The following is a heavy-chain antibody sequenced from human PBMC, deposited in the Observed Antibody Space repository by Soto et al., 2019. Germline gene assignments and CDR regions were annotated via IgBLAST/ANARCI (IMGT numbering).Heavy chain of an antibody. CDR1: GGSISSGGYY. CDR3: ARGLNYGSGSFYY. J-gene: IGHJ4*02. V-gene: IGHV4-31*03. D-gene: IGHD3-10*01. Sequence: QVQLQESGPGLMKPSQTLSLICTVSGGSISSGGYYWSWIRQHPGKGLEWIGYIYYSGSTYYNPSLKSRVTISVDTSKNQFSLKLSSVTAADTAVYYCARGLNYGSGSFYYWGQGTLVTVSS. CDR2: IYYSGST.